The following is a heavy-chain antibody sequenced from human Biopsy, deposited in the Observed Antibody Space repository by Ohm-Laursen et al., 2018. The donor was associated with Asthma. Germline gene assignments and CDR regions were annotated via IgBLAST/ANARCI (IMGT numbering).Heavy chain of an antibody. Sequence: SLRLSCAASGFSFDDCSMHWVRQAPGKGLEWVSSISWTSGNIDYADSVKGRFTISRDNAKNSLYLQMQSLRPEDTAFYYCAKSADYYDSTDYLDFWGRGTLVTVSS. CDR1: GFSFDDCS. V-gene: IGHV3-9*01. CDR2: ISWTSGNI. D-gene: IGHD3-22*01. J-gene: IGHJ4*01. CDR3: AKSADYYDSTDYLDF.